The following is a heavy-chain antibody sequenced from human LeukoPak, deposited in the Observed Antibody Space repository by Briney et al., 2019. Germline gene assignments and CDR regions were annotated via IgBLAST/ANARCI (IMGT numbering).Heavy chain of an antibody. CDR3: ARDRDGYNYPSRYYYYMDV. Sequence: GGSLRLSCAASGFTFSSYEMNWVRQAPGKGLEWVSYISSSGSTIYYADSVKGRFTISRDNAKNSLYLQMNSLRAEDTAVYYCARDRDGYNYPSRYYYYMDVWGKGTTVTISS. D-gene: IGHD5-24*01. CDR2: ISSSGSTI. V-gene: IGHV3-48*03. J-gene: IGHJ6*03. CDR1: GFTFSSYE.